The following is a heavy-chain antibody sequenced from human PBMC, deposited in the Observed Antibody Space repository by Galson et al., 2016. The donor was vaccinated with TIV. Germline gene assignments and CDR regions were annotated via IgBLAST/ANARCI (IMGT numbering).Heavy chain of an antibody. D-gene: IGHD2-15*01. J-gene: IGHJ4*02. CDR3: ARDQDSGAYFDY. CDR2: IYHSGST. V-gene: IGHV4-31*03. CDR1: GGSISSNGIF. Sequence: LSLTCTVSGGSISSNGIFWSWIRQHPGKGLEWIGYIYHSGSTHYHPSLKSRVAMSVDTSKNQFSLTLTSVTAADTAVYYCARDQDSGAYFDYWGQGTLVTVSS.